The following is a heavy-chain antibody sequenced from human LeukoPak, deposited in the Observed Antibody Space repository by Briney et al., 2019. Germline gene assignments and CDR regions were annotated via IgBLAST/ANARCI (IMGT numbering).Heavy chain of an antibody. CDR1: GDSVTSGGYY. J-gene: IGHJ5*02. Sequence: PSQTLSLTCSVSGDSVTSGGYYWTWIRQHPGKGLEWIGYVYYTGVTYYSPSLQSRVTISVDTSKNQLSLKLSAVTAADTAVYFCAREPRDFYWFETWGQGAPVTVS. D-gene: IGHD1-14*01. CDR2: VYYTGVT. V-gene: IGHV4-31*03. CDR3: AREPRDFYWFET.